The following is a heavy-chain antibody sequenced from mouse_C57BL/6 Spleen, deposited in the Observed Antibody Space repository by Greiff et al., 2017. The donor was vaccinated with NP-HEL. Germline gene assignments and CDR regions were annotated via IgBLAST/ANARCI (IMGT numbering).Heavy chain of an antibody. Sequence: EVNVVESGGDLVKPGGSLKLSCAASGFTFSSYGMSWVRQTPDKRLEWVATISSGGSYTYYPDSVKGRFTISRDNAKNTLYLQMSSLKSEDTAMYYCARLSTIVTYYAMDYWGQGTSVTVSS. CDR3: ARLSTIVTYYAMDY. D-gene: IGHD2-5*01. CDR1: GFTFSSYG. J-gene: IGHJ4*01. CDR2: ISSGGSYT. V-gene: IGHV5-6*01.